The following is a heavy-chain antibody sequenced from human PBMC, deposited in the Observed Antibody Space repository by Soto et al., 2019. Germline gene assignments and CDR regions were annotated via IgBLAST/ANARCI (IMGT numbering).Heavy chain of an antibody. CDR3: ARGTLRNWFDP. D-gene: IGHD3-3*01. V-gene: IGHV4-34*01. CDR1: GGSFSGYY. J-gene: IGHJ5*02. Sequence: SETLSLTCAVYGGSFSGYYWSWIRQPPGKGLEWIGEINHSGSTNYNPSLKSRVTISVDTSKNQFSLKLSSVTAADTAVYYCARGTLRNWFDPWGQGTLVTVSS. CDR2: INHSGST.